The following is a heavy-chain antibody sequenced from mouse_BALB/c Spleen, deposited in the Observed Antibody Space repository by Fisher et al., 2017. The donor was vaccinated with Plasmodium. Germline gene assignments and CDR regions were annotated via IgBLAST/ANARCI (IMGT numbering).Heavy chain of an antibody. Sequence: KFKGKATLTADKSSSTAYMQLSSLTSEDSAVYYCARDHRAMDYWGQGTSVTVSS. J-gene: IGHJ4*01. CDR3: ARDHRAMDY. V-gene: IGHV1-69*02.